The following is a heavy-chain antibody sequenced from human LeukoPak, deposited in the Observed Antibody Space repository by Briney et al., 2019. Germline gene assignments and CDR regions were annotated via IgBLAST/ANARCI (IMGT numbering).Heavy chain of an antibody. CDR3: ARLLFRYSSSWKRIVDDY. CDR2: IYTSGST. J-gene: IGHJ4*02. CDR1: GGSISSGSYY. D-gene: IGHD6-13*01. Sequence: PSETLSLTCTVSGGSISSGSYYWSWIRQPAGKGLEWIGRIYTSGSTNYNPSLKSRVTISVDTSKNQFSLKLSSVTAADTAVYYCARLLFRYSSSWKRIVDDYWGQGTLVTVSS. V-gene: IGHV4-61*02.